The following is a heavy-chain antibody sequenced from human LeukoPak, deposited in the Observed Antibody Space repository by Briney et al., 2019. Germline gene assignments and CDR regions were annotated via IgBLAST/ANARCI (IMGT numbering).Heavy chain of an antibody. CDR1: GFTFGSYA. CDR3: AKESAYDILTGYSDY. D-gene: IGHD3-9*01. V-gene: IGHV3-23*01. CDR2: ISGSGGST. Sequence: PGGSLRLSCAASGFTFGSYAMSWVRQAPGKGPEWVSGISGSGGSTYYADSVKGRFTISRDNSKNTMYLQMNSLRAEDTAAYYCAKESAYDILTGYSDYWGQGTLVTVSS. J-gene: IGHJ4*02.